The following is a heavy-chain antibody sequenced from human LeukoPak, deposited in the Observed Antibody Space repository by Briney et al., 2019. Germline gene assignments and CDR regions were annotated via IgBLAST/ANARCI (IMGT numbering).Heavy chain of an antibody. Sequence: ASVKVSCKVSGYTFTDYNIHWVQQAPGKGLEWMGRVDLEEGETIYAKNFQGRVTITADTATKPVYTELDSVRPEDTAFYYCVTDPGSGAICYSYFDPCGQGSLVTVS. CDR1: GYTFTDYN. CDR2: VDLEEGET. D-gene: IGHD2-15*01. CDR3: VTDPGSGAICYSYFDP. J-gene: IGHJ5*02. V-gene: IGHV1-69-2*01.